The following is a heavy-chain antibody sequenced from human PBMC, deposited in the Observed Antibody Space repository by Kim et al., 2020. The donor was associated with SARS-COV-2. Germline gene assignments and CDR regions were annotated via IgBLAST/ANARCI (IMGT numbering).Heavy chain of an antibody. CDR1: GFTFSSYA. CDR3: ARSPTGDGWQLNYYFDY. J-gene: IGHJ4*02. CDR2: ISYDGSNK. Sequence: GGSLRLSCAASGFTFSSYAMHWVRQAPGKGLEWVAVISYDGSNKYYADSVKGRFTISRDNSKNTLYLQMNSLRAEDTAVYYCARSPTGDGWQLNYYFDYWGQAALVTMSS. V-gene: IGHV3-30-3*01. D-gene: IGHD2-15*01.